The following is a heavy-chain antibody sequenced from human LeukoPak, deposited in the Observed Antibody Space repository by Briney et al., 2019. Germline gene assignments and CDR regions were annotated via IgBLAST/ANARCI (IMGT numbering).Heavy chain of an antibody. CDR1: GYTFTDYY. CDR2: INPKSGGR. V-gene: IGHV1-2*02. J-gene: IGHJ4*02. D-gene: IGHD2-2*01. CDR3: ATGERLVPAAMWFDY. Sequence: ASVNVSCKASGYTFTDYYMHGVRQAPGQGLEWMGWINPKSGGRSYAQRFQGRVTMTRDTSISTAYMELSRLRSDDTAVYYCATGERLVPAAMWFDYWGQGTLVTVSS.